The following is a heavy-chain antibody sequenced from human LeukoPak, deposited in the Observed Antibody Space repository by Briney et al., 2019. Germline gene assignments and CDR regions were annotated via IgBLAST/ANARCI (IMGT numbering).Heavy chain of an antibody. CDR2: IFSGST. D-gene: IGHD2-2*01. Sequence: SETLSLTCTVSGASIGGSHFHWGWIRQPPGKGLEWIGSIFSGSTYYNPSLKSRVTISVDTSKNQFSLKLTSVTAADTATYYCARRGITYSSSFFAYWGQGTLATVSS. CDR1: GASIGGSHFH. J-gene: IGHJ4*02. V-gene: IGHV4-39*01. CDR3: ARRGITYSSSFFAY.